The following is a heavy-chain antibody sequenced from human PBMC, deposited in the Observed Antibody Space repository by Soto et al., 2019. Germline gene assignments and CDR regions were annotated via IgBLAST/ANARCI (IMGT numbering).Heavy chain of an antibody. CDR2: IYSGGST. CDR1: GFTVSSNY. J-gene: IGHJ1*01. Sequence: EVQLVESGGGLIQPGGSLRLSCAASGFTVSSNYMSWVRQAPGKGLEWVSVIYSGGSTYYADAVKGRFTISRDNSKNTLSLQMNSLRAEDMALYYCASDRVDSGYPAYFQHWGQGTLVTVSP. V-gene: IGHV3-53*01. CDR3: ASDRVDSGYPAYFQH. D-gene: IGHD3-22*01.